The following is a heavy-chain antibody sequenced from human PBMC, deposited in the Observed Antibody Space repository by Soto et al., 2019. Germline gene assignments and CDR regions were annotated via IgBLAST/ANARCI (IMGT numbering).Heavy chain of an antibody. V-gene: IGHV4-31*03. J-gene: IGHJ5*02. CDR3: ARGNSDYGDYALVGWFDP. CDR1: GGSISSGGYY. D-gene: IGHD4-17*01. CDR2: IYYSGST. Sequence: QVQLQESGPGLVKPSQTLSLTCTVSGGSISSGGYYWSWIRQHPGKGLEWIGYIYYSGSTYYNPSLKSRVTISVDTSKNQFSLKLSSVTAADTAVYYCARGNSDYGDYALVGWFDPWGQGTLVTVSS.